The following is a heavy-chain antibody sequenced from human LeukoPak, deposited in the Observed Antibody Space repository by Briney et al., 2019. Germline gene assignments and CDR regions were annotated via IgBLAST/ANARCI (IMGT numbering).Heavy chain of an antibody. CDR1: GFIFNYYA. Sequence: PGGSLRLSCATSGFIFNYYAMSWVRQAPGKGLEWVAVISYDGSNKYYADSVKGRFTISRDNSKNTLYLQMNSLRAEDTAVYYCANAEGDSSGYYHGWFDPWGQGTLVTVSS. D-gene: IGHD3-22*01. V-gene: IGHV3-30*18. J-gene: IGHJ5*02. CDR3: ANAEGDSSGYYHGWFDP. CDR2: ISYDGSNK.